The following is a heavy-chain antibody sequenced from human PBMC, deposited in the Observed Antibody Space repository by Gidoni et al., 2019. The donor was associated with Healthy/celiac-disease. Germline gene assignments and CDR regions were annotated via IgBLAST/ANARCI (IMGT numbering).Heavy chain of an antibody. CDR2: ISSNGGST. CDR1: GFPFSSYA. CDR3: VKDNRVVVVDLDY. D-gene: IGHD2-15*01. V-gene: IGHV3-64D*06. Sequence: EVQLVESGGGLVQPGGSLRLSCSASGFPFSSYAMHWVRQAPGKGLEYVSAISSNGGSTYYADSVKGRFTISRDNSKNTLYLQMSSLRAEDTAVYYCVKDNRVVVVDLDYWGQGTLVTVSS. J-gene: IGHJ4*02.